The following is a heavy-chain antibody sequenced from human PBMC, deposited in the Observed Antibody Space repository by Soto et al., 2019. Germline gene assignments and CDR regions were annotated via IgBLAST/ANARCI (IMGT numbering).Heavy chain of an antibody. J-gene: IGHJ3*02. D-gene: IGHD1-1*01. Sequence: SVKVSCKASGGTFCSYAISWVRQAPGQGLEWMGGIIPIFGTANYAQKFQGRVTITADESTSTAYMELSSLRSEDTALYYCAEGDGYKEAFDIWGQGTMVTVSS. CDR2: IIPIFGTA. V-gene: IGHV1-69*13. CDR1: GGTFCSYA. CDR3: AEGDGYKEAFDI.